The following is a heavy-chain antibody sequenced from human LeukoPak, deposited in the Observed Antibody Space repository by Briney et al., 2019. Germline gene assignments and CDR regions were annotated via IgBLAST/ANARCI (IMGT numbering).Heavy chain of an antibody. J-gene: IGHJ5*02. CDR3: ARVGYSSSSFDP. V-gene: IGHV3-23*01. Sequence: GGSLRLSCATSGFPFSDFSMSWVRQPPGKGLEWISTTNSGGATTDYAESVKGRFTISRDNSKNILYLQMSSLRVEDTAVYYCARVGYSSSSFDPWGQGTLVTVSS. D-gene: IGHD6-6*01. CDR2: TNSGGATT. CDR1: GFPFSDFS.